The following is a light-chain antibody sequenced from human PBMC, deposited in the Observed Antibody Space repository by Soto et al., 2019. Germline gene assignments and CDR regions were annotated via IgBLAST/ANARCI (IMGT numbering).Light chain of an antibody. CDR1: QSVSSY. J-gene: IGKJ3*01. V-gene: IGKV3-11*01. Sequence: EIVLTQSPATLSLSPGERATLSCRASQSVSSYLAWYQQKPGQAPRLLIYDASNRATGIPARFSGSGSGTEFTLTISSLEPEDFAVYYCQQRSNRPPIFTFGPGTKVDIK. CDR3: QQRSNRPPIFT. CDR2: DAS.